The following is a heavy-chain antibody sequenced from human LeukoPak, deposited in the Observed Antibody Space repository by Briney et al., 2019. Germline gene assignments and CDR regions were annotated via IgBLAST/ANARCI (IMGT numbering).Heavy chain of an antibody. CDR1: GASIRRGGNY. J-gene: IGHJ4*02. Sequence: SETLSLTCTVSGASIRRGGNYWSWIRQRPGKALEWIGYIYYSERTTYNPSLKSRVTISVDTSKNQSSLKVSSVTVADTAVYFCARVGDYTSSWYIDYWGQGTLVTVSS. CDR2: IYYSERT. V-gene: IGHV4-31*03. CDR3: ARVGDYTSSWYIDY. D-gene: IGHD6-13*01.